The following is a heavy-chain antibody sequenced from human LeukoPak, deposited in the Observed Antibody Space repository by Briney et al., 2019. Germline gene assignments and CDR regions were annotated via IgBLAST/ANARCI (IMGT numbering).Heavy chain of an antibody. D-gene: IGHD3-16*01. CDR1: GGPINSYN. V-gene: IGHV4-4*07. CDR3: ARDREGAPSYYFDY. CDR2: IYTGGST. Sequence: SETLSLTCTVSGGPINSYNGCWIRQTAGKGMEWLGRIYTGGSTNYNPSIKSRVTMSVDTSKNQFSLKLSSVTAADTAVYYCARDREGAPSYYFDYWGQGTLVTVSS. J-gene: IGHJ4*02.